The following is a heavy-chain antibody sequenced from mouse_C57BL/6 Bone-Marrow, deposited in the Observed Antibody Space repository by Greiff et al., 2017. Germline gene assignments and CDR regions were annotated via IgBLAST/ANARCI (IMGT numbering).Heavy chain of an antibody. CDR2: IDPSDSET. J-gene: IGHJ3*01. CDR3: ARYDYDVPY. D-gene: IGHD2-4*01. V-gene: IGHV1-52*01. CDR1: GYTFTSYW. Sequence: QVQLQQPGAELVRPGSSVKLSCKASGYTFTSYWMHWVKQRPIQGLDWIGNIDPSDSETHYNQKFKDKATLTVDKSSSTAYMQLSSLTSEDSAVYYCARYDYDVPYWGQGTLVTVSA.